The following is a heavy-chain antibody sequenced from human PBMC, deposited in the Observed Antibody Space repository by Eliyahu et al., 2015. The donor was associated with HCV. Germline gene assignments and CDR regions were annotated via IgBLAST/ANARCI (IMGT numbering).Heavy chain of an antibody. Sequence: GLVKPSQTLSLTCTVSGGSISSGSYYWSWIRQPAGKGLEWIGRIYTSGSTNYNPSLKSRVTISVDTSKNQFSLKLSSVTAADTAVYYCAKGWEGYYGSGSYLYYYGMDVWGQGTTVTVSS. J-gene: IGHJ6*02. D-gene: IGHD3-10*01. CDR3: AKGWEGYYGSGSYLYYYGMDV. CDR1: GGSISSGSYY. V-gene: IGHV4-61*02. CDR2: IYTSGST.